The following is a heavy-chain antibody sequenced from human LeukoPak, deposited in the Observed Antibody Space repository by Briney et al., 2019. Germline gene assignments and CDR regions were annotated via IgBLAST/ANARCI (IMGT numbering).Heavy chain of an antibody. CDR1: AYTFADYY. CDR2: SHPSSGGA. D-gene: IGHD2/OR15-2a*01. CDR3: GVKRIRGNPFDY. Sequence: GASVEVPCKASAYTFADYYVHWVRQAPGQGLEWMGWSHPSSGGAGYAPKFQGRVSMTGDASISTAHMQLTRLTFDDTAIYYCGVKRIRGNPFDYWGQGTLVTVSS. J-gene: IGHJ4*02. V-gene: IGHV1-2*02.